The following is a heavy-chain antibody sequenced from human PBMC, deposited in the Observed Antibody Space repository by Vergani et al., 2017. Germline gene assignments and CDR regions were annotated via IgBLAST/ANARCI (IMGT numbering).Heavy chain of an antibody. V-gene: IGHV4-39*07. D-gene: IGHD4-23*01. J-gene: IGHJ5*02. Sequence: QLQLQESGPGLVKPSETLSLTCTVSGGSISSSSYYWGWIRQPPGKGLEWIGRIYYSGSTYYNPSLKSRVTISVDTSKNQFSLKLSSVTAADTAVYYCARDDGTVVTPDLSHRFDPWGQGTLVTVSS. CDR3: ARDDGTVVTPDLSHRFDP. CDR1: GGSISSSSYY. CDR2: IYYSGST.